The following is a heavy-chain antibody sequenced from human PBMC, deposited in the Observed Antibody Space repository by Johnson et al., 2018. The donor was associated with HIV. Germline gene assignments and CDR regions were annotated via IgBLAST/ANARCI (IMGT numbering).Heavy chain of an antibody. Sequence: QVQLVESGGGVVQPGGSLRLSCAASGFTFSSYGMHWVRQAPGKGLEWVAFIRYDGSNKYYADSVKGRFTISRDNAKNSLYLQMNSLRAEDTALYYCARRAHDAFDIWGQGTMVTVSS. CDR2: IRYDGSNK. CDR3: ARRAHDAFDI. J-gene: IGHJ3*02. V-gene: IGHV3-30*02. CDR1: GFTFSSYG.